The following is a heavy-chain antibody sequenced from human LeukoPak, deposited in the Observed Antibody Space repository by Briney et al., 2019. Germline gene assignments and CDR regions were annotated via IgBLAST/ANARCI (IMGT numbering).Heavy chain of an antibody. V-gene: IGHV4-34*01. CDR3: HYDSSGYRYFDY. D-gene: IGHD3-22*01. Sequence: SETLSLTCAVYGGSFSGYYWSWIRQPPGKGREWIGEINQSGSTNYNPSLKIRVTISVDTSKNQFSLKLSSVTAADMAVYYCHYDSSGYRYFDYWGQGTLVTVSS. CDR1: GGSFSGYY. CDR2: INQSGST. J-gene: IGHJ4*02.